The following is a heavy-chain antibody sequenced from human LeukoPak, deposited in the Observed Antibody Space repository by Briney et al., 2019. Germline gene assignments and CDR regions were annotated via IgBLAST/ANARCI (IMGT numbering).Heavy chain of an antibody. V-gene: IGHV3-9*01. Sequence: GGSLRLSCAASGFTFDDYAMHWVRQAPGKGLEWVSGISRNSGSIGYADSVKGRFTISRDNAKNSLYLQMNSLRAEDTALYYCAKGHGRFLEWSYPSGAFDIWGQGTMVTVSS. CDR1: GFTFDDYA. J-gene: IGHJ3*02. D-gene: IGHD3-3*01. CDR2: ISRNSGSI. CDR3: AKGHGRFLEWSYPSGAFDI.